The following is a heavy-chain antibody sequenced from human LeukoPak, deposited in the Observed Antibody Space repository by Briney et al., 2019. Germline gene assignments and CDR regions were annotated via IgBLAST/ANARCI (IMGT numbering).Heavy chain of an antibody. CDR2: ISWNSGSI. Sequence: GGSLRLSCAASGFTFDDYAMHWVRQAPGKGLEWVSGISWNSGSIGYADSVKGRFTISRDNAKNSLYLQMNSLRAEDTALYYCAKDSGRWGYYFDYWGQGTLVTVSS. D-gene: IGHD3-16*01. J-gene: IGHJ4*02. CDR3: AKDSGRWGYYFDY. CDR1: GFTFDDYA. V-gene: IGHV3-9*01.